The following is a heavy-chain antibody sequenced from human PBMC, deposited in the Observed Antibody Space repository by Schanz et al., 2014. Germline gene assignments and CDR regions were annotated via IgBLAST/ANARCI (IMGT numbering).Heavy chain of an antibody. V-gene: IGHV4-34*01. J-gene: IGHJ6*03. CDR1: GGSFSGYY. CDR2: INHSANT. D-gene: IGHD3-3*02. Sequence: QVQLQQWGAGLLKPSETLSLTCAVDGGSFSGYYWSWIRQSPDKGLEWIGEINHSANTTYNPSLKSRVTISVDASKNQVARMLNSVTAADTAVYYCARRHHFRSGPYYYYYMDVWGKGTTVTVSS. CDR3: ARRHHFRSGPYYYYYMDV.